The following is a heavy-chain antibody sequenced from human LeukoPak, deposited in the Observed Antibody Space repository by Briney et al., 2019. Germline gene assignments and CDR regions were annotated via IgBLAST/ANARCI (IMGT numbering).Heavy chain of an antibody. CDR1: GFTVSSNS. V-gene: IGHV3-53*01. Sequence: GGSLRLSCTVSGFTVSSNSMSWVRQAPGKGLEWVSFIYSDNTHYSDSVKGRFTISRDNAKNSLYLQMNSLRAEDTAVYYCARDNRYFDWLFGAFDIWGQGTMVTVSS. J-gene: IGHJ3*02. CDR3: ARDNRYFDWLFGAFDI. D-gene: IGHD3-9*01. CDR2: IYSDNT.